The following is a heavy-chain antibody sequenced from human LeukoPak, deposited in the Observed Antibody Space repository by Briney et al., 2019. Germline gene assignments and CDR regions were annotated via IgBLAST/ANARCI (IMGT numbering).Heavy chain of an antibody. Sequence: GGSLRLSCAASGFTFSSFAMSWVRQAPGKGLEWVSAISGSGGSTYYADSVKGRITISRDNSKNTLYRQMNSLRAEDTAVYYCAKELRQQLVLFDYWGQGTLVTVSS. CDR2: ISGSGGST. D-gene: IGHD6-13*01. J-gene: IGHJ4*02. CDR3: AKELRQQLVLFDY. V-gene: IGHV3-23*01. CDR1: GFTFSSFA.